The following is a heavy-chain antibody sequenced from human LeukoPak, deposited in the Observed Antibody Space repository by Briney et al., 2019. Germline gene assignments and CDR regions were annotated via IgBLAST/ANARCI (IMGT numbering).Heavy chain of an antibody. CDR1: GFTFSSYE. CDR2: ISSSGSTI. Sequence: PGGYLRLSCAASGFTFSSYEMNWVRQAPGKGLEWVSYISSSGSTIYYADSMKGRFTISRDNAKNSLYLQMNSLIAEDTAVYYCARGRTAMDYCFDYWGQGTLVTVSS. J-gene: IGHJ4*02. CDR3: ARGRTAMDYCFDY. V-gene: IGHV3-48*03. D-gene: IGHD5-18*01.